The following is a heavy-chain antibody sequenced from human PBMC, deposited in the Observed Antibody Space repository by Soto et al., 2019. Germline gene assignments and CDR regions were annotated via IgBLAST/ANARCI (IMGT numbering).Heavy chain of an antibody. CDR3: ARDRGYDAHDYYYNAMDV. CDR1: GFTFRTYT. D-gene: IGHD3-10*01. J-gene: IGHJ6*02. CDR2: IRGFSPYT. V-gene: IGHV3-21*01. Sequence: EVQLVESGGGLVKPGWSLRLSCISSGFTFRTYTMNWVRQAPGKGLEWVSGIRGFSPYTFYAESVKGRFTISRDNAKNSVFLQMDSLRAEDTAVYYCARDRGYDAHDYYYNAMDVWGQGTTVTVSS.